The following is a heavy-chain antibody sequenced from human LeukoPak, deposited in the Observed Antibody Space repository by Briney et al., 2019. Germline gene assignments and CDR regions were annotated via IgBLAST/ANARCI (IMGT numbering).Heavy chain of an antibody. CDR3: ARRTASYCSSTSCLNWFDP. CDR2: IYYSGST. D-gene: IGHD2-2*01. V-gene: IGHV4-59*01. CDR1: GGSTSSYY. Sequence: PSETLSLTCTVSGGSTSSYYWSWIRQPPGKGLEWIGYIYYSGSTNYNPSLKSRVTISVDTSKNQFSLKLSSVTAADTAVYYCARRTASYCSSTSCLNWFDPWGQGTLVTVSS. J-gene: IGHJ5*02.